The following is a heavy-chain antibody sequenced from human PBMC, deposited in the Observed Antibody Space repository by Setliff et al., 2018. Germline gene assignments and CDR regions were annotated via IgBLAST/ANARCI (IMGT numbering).Heavy chain of an antibody. Sequence: PGASLKISCAATGFSFSTYAMHWVRQAPGKGLEWVAFISYEGSKKYYADSVKGRFTISRDNSRNTLYLQMNSLGSDDTAVYYCVIFWGSYRYWDHELDYWGQGTLVTVSS. CDR1: GFSFSTYA. J-gene: IGHJ4*02. CDR2: ISYEGSKK. V-gene: IGHV3-30*04. D-gene: IGHD3-16*02. CDR3: VIFWGSYRYWDHELDY.